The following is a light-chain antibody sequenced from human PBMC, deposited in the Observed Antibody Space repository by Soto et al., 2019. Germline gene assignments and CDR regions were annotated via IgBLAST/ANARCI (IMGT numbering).Light chain of an antibody. J-gene: IGLJ3*02. V-gene: IGLV2-8*01. Sequence: QSALTQPPSASGSPGQSVTISCTGTSGDVGGYNFVSWYQQHPGKAPKFMIYEVSKRPSGVPDRFSGSKSGNTASLTVSGLQDEDEADYYCSSYAGGIKWVFGGGTQLTVL. CDR1: SGDVGGYNF. CDR3: SSYAGGIKWV. CDR2: EVS.